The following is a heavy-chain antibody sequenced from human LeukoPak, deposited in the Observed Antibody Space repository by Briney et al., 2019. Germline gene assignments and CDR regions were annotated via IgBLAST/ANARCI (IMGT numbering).Heavy chain of an antibody. V-gene: IGHV3-11*01. Sequence: GGPLRLSCAASGFTFSDYYMSWIRQAPGKGLEWVSYISSSGYMIYADSVKGRFTISRDNAKNSLYLQMNSLRAEDTAVYYCARVGGSIWFGEFRFDPWGQGTLVTVSS. D-gene: IGHD3-10*01. CDR3: ARVGGSIWFGEFRFDP. CDR1: GFTFSDYY. CDR2: ISSSGYMI. J-gene: IGHJ5*02.